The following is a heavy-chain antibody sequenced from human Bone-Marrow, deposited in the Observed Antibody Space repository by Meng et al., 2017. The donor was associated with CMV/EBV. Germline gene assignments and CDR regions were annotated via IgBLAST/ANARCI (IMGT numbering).Heavy chain of an antibody. Sequence: SETLSLTCTVSGGSISSSSYYWSWIRQHPGKGLEWIGYIYYSGSTYYNPSLKSRATISVDTSKNQFSLKLSSVTAADTAVYYCAKSGSSSPGLDVWGQGTTVTVSS. J-gene: IGHJ6*02. CDR3: AKSGSSSPGLDV. D-gene: IGHD2-15*01. V-gene: IGHV4-31*03. CDR1: GGSISSSSYY. CDR2: IYYSGST.